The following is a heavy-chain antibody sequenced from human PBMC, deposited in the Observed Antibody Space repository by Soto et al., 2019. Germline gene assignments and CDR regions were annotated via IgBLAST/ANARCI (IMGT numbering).Heavy chain of an antibody. J-gene: IGHJ3*02. Sequence: QVQLMQSGAEVKKPGSSVKVSCKASGGSFPSDTISWVRQAPGQGLEWLGGIVPVFGTPNHAQKFQGRVTTSADGSTNTAYMELTSLRPEDTAVYYCTRPSSGYYHDAFDIWGQGTLVTVSS. CDR3: TRPSSGYYHDAFDI. V-gene: IGHV1-69*01. D-gene: IGHD3-22*01. CDR1: GGSFPSDT. CDR2: IVPVFGTP.